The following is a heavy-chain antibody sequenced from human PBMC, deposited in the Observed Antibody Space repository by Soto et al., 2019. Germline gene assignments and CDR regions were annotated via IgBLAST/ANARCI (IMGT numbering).Heavy chain of an antibody. CDR2: ISSNGMTT. Sequence: DVPLLESGGNVVKQGGSLRLSCAASGFPLSKYAMSWVRQAPGKGLERVSSISSNGMTTDYPDSVTGRFTISRDTSRYVLSLQVDSLRGAATAFYFWTKDKYTALVRRVWCFAIWGSGTRVGFSS. V-gene: IGHV3-23*01. CDR3: TKDKYTALVRRVWCFAI. D-gene: IGHD1-26*01. CDR1: GFPLSKYA. J-gene: IGHJ2*01.